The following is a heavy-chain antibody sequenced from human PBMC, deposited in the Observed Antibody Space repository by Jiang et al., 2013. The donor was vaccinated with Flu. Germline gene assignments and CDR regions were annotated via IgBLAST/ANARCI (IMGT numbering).Heavy chain of an antibody. CDR2: IYQTGST. CDR1: GGSSTTDGYS. D-gene: IGHD2-2*01. J-gene: IGHJ4*02. V-gene: IGHV4-30-2*01. CDR3: VSLPYCSRGTCPGYFDY. Sequence: GLVKPSQTLSPTCVFSGGSSTTDGYSWGWIRQPPGRGLEWIGYIYQTGSTYYNPSLESRLTMSLDMSKDQFSLKLTSVTAADTAVYYCVSLPYCSRGTCPGYFDYWSQGTLVTVSS.